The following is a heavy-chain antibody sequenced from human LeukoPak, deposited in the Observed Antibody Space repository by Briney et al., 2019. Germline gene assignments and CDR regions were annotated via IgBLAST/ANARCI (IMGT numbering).Heavy chain of an antibody. CDR3: AREMGKGAAAGPYYYYGMDV. CDR2: ISAYNGNT. CDR1: GYTFTSYG. Sequence: ASVNASCKASGYTFTSYGISWVRQAPGQGLEWMGWISAYNGNTNYAQKLQGRVTMTTDTSTSTAYMELRSLRSDDTAVYYCAREMGKGAAAGPYYYYGMDVWGQGTTVTVSS. V-gene: IGHV1-18*01. D-gene: IGHD6-13*01. J-gene: IGHJ6*02.